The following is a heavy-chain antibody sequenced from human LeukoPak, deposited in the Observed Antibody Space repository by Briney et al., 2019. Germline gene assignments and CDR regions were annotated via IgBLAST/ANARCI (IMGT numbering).Heavy chain of an antibody. V-gene: IGHV4-34*01. CDR3: ARGQIAAANAFDI. J-gene: IGHJ3*02. CDR1: GGSFSGYY. CDR2: INHSGST. Sequence: SETLSLTCAVYGGSFSGYYWSWIRQPPGKGLEWIGEINHSGSTNYNPSLKSRVTISVETSKNQFSLKLSSVTAADTAVYYCARGQIAAANAFDIWGQGTMVTVSS. D-gene: IGHD6-13*01.